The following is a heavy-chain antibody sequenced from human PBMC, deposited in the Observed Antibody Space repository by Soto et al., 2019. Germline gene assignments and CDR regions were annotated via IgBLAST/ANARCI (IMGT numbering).Heavy chain of an antibody. D-gene: IGHD3-22*01. CDR3: ARGHLYYYDSSGCYFDY. V-gene: IGHV4-4*02. CDR2: IYHSGST. J-gene: IGHJ4*02. CDR1: GGSISSSNW. Sequence: QVQLQESGPGLVKPSGTLSLTCAVSGGSISSSNWWSWVRQPPGKGLEWIGEIYHSGSTNYNPSLKSRVTISVDKSKNQFSLKLSSVTAADTAVYYCARGHLYYYDSSGCYFDYWGQGTLSPSPQ.